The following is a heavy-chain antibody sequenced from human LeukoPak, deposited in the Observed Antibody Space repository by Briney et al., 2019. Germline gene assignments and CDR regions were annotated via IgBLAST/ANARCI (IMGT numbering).Heavy chain of an antibody. CDR1: GGTFSSYA. CDR2: IIPIFGTV. CDR3: ARVMRYYDFWSGYYKAPDDAFDI. Sequence: SVKVSCKASGGTFSSYAISWVRQAPGQGLEWMGEIIPIFGTVNYAQKFQGRVTITRNTSISTAYMELSSLRSEDTAVYYCARVMRYYDFWSGYYKAPDDAFDIWGQGTMVTVSS. D-gene: IGHD3-3*01. V-gene: IGHV1-69*05. J-gene: IGHJ3*02.